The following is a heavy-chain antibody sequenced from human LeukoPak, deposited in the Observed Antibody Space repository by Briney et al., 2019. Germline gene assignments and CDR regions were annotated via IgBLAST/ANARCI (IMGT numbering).Heavy chain of an antibody. CDR1: GGSISSSSYY. Sequence: SETLSLTCTVSGGSISSSSYYWGWIRQPPGKGLEWIGSIYYSGSTYYNPSLKSRVTISVDTSKNQFSLKLSSVTAADTAVYYCARSRAMITFGGVITSWGQGTLVTVSS. D-gene: IGHD3-16*02. J-gene: IGHJ5*02. CDR2: IYYSGST. V-gene: IGHV4-39*07. CDR3: ARSRAMITFGGVITS.